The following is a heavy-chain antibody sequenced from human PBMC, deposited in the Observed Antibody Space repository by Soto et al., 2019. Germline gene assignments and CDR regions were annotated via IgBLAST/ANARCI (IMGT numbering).Heavy chain of an antibody. J-gene: IGHJ4*02. D-gene: IGHD2-2*02. CDR1: GFTFDDYA. CDR2: IRWDCGRT. Sequence: PGGSLRLSCAASGFTFDDYAMHGVRQAPGKGLEWVSLIRWDCGRTYYADAVRGRFIVSRYSSKNSLYLQMSSLRVEDTDLYYCAKDVCSGSTTSCYTRLDFWGQGALVTVSS. V-gene: IGHV3-43D*04. CDR3: AKDVCSGSTTSCYTRLDF.